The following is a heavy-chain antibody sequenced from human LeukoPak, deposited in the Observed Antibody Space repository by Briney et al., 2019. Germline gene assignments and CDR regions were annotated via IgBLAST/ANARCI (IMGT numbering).Heavy chain of an antibody. CDR2: IYYSGST. D-gene: IGHD4-11*01. CDR3: ASVGQSDAFDI. J-gene: IGHJ3*02. Sequence: SETLSLTCTVSGGSISSSSYYWGWIRQPPGKGLEWIGSIYYSGSTYYNPSLKSRVTISVDTSKNQFSLKLSSVTAADTAVYYCASVGQSDAFDIWGQGTMVTVSS. CDR1: GGSISSSSYY. V-gene: IGHV4-39*07.